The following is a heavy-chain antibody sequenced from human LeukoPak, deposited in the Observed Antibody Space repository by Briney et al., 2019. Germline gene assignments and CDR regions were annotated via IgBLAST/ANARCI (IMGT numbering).Heavy chain of an antibody. V-gene: IGHV3-23*01. D-gene: IGHD3-9*01. CDR3: AKWGDFDILTGYYVSDF. Sequence: QPGASLRLSCVASGFTFSNYAMSWVRQAPGKRLEWVSAATGRGSSTYYADSVKGRFTISRDNSRNTLFLQMNSLRAEDTAIYYCAKWGDFDILTGYYVSDFWGQGTLVTVSS. CDR2: ATGRGSST. CDR1: GFTFSNYA. J-gene: IGHJ4*02.